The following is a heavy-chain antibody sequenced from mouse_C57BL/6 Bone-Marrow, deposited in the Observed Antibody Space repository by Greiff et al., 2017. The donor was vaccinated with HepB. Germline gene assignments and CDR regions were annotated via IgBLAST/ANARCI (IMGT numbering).Heavy chain of an antibody. CDR3: ARDRESITTVVASLDV. CDR1: GFSLSTFGMG. J-gene: IGHJ1*03. D-gene: IGHD1-1*01. V-gene: IGHV8-8*01. Sequence: ESGPGILQPSQTLSLTCSFSGFSLSTFGMGVGWIRQPSGKGLEWLAHIWWDDDKYYNPALKSRLTISKDTSKNQVFLKIANVDTADTATYYCARDRESITTVVASLDVWGTGTTVTVSS. CDR2: IWWDDDK.